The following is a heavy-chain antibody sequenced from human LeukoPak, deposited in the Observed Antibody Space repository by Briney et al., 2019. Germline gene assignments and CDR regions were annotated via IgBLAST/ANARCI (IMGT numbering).Heavy chain of an antibody. J-gene: IGHJ3*02. D-gene: IGHD3-10*01. CDR3: ARKYYYGSDAFDI. Sequence: SVKVSWKASGGTFSSYAISWVRQAPGQGLEWMGGIIPIFGTANYAQKFQGRVTITTDESTSTAYMELSSLRSEDTAVYYCARKYYYGSDAFDIWGQGTMVTVSS. V-gene: IGHV1-69*05. CDR1: GGTFSSYA. CDR2: IIPIFGTA.